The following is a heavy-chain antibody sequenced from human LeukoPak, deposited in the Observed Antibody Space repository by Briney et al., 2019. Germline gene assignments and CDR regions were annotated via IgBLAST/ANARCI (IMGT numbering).Heavy chain of an antibody. J-gene: IGHJ3*02. CDR1: GYTFTDYY. D-gene: IGHD6-6*01. CDR3: ARDRNSGSSLDI. Sequence: GASVNVSCKASGYTFTDYYMHWVRQAPGQGLEWMGWINPNSGGTNYAQKFQGRVTMTTDTSISTAYMELSSLKSDDTAVYYCARDRNSGSSLDIWGQGTMLTVS. CDR2: INPNSGGT. V-gene: IGHV1-2*02.